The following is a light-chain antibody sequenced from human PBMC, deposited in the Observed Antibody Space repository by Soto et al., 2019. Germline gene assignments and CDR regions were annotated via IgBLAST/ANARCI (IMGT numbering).Light chain of an antibody. CDR1: QSVSSN. J-gene: IGKJ4*01. V-gene: IGKV3-15*01. CDR3: QQYNNWLMFS. Sequence: EIVMTQSPAILSVSPGERATLSCRASQSVSSNLAWYQQKPGQTPRLLIYGASTRATGIPARFSGSGSGTEFTLTISSLQSEDFAIYYCQQYNNWLMFSFVVGTKVDTK. CDR2: GAS.